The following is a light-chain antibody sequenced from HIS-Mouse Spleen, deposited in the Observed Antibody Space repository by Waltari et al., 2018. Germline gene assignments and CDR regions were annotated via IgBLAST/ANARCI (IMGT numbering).Light chain of an antibody. CDR2: RKY. Sequence: QSVLTQPPSASGTPGQRVTISCSGSSSNIGSNYVYWYQQPPGTAPKLLIYRKYQRPSGVPDRFSGSKSGTSASLAISGLRSEDEADYYCAAWDDSLSGYVFGTGTKVTVL. CDR1: SSNIGSNY. V-gene: IGLV1-47*01. J-gene: IGLJ1*01. CDR3: AAWDDSLSGYV.